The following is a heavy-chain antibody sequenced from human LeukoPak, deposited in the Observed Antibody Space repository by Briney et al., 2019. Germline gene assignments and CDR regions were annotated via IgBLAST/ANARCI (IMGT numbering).Heavy chain of an antibody. CDR1: GFTFNWSW. V-gene: IGHV3-7*01. Sequence: GGSLRLSCAASGFTFNWSWMNWVCQAPGKGLEWVANMDPSGSQKRYVDSVKGRFTISRDNPGTSVYLEMNSLRTEDTAIYYCAIWASGNYWGQGTLVTVSS. CDR2: MDPSGSQK. D-gene: IGHD3-10*01. J-gene: IGHJ4*02. CDR3: AIWASGNY.